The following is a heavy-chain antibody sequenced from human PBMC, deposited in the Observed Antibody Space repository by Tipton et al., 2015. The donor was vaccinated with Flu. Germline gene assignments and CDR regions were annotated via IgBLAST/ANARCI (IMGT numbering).Heavy chain of an antibody. V-gene: IGHV3-11*01. CDR1: GFTFSDHY. Sequence: SLRLSCVGSGFTFSDHYFSWIRQAPGKGLEWLSYIYSGSSTIFYADFVRGRFTISRDNAKNSVYLQMNSLRADDTAVYYCARGHYGLDVWGQGTTVTVS. CDR3: ARGHYGLDV. CDR2: IYSGSSTI. J-gene: IGHJ6*02.